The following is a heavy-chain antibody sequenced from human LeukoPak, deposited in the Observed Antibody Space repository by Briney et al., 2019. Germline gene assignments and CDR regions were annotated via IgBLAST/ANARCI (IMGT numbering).Heavy chain of an antibody. J-gene: IGHJ4*02. CDR1: GFTFSNAW. V-gene: IGHV4-38-2*02. Sequence: PGGSLRLSCAASGFTFSNAWMSWVRQPPGKGLEWIGSIYYSGSTYYNPSLKSRVTISVDTSKNQFSLKLSSVTAADTAVYYCAREVAGTPWIDYWGQGTLVTVSS. D-gene: IGHD6-19*01. CDR3: AREVAGTPWIDY. CDR2: IYYSGST.